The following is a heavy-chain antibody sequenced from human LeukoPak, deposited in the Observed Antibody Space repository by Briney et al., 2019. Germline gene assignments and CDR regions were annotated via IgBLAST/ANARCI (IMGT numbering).Heavy chain of an antibody. V-gene: IGHV4-39*01. Sequence: SETLSLTCTVSGGSISSSSYYWGWIRQPPGKGLEWIGSIYYSGSTYYNPSLKSRVTISVDTSKNQFSLKLSSVTAADTAVYYCAREVVLWFGELRGTRKLDAFDIWGQGTMVTVSS. CDR1: GGSISSSSYY. J-gene: IGHJ3*02. D-gene: IGHD3-10*01. CDR2: IYYSGST. CDR3: AREVVLWFGELRGTRKLDAFDI.